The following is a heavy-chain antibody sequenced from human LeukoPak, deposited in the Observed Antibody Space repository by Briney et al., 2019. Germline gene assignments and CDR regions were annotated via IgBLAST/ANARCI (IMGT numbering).Heavy chain of an antibody. D-gene: IGHD4-17*01. CDR1: GFTVSSNY. CDR3: AKDASNGDYAH. J-gene: IGHJ4*02. V-gene: IGHV3-53*01. CDR2: IYSGGST. Sequence: PGGSLRLSCAASGFTVSSNYMSWVRQAPGKGLEWVSVIYSGGSTYYADSVKGRFTISRDNSKNTLYRQMDSLRAEDTAVYFCAKDASNGDYAHWGQGTLVTVSS.